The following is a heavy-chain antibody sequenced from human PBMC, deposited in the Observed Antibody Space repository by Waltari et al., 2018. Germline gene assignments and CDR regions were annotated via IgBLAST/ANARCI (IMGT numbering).Heavy chain of an antibody. CDR2: IYHSGST. CDR3: ASQLIAVAGTVLFDY. J-gene: IGHJ4*02. V-gene: IGHV4-38-2*01. CDR1: GYSISSGYY. Sequence: QVQLQESGPGLVKPSETLSLTCAVSGYSISSGYYWGWIRQPPGKGLEWIGSIYHSGSTYYNPSRKSRVTISVDTSKNQFSLKLSSVTAADTAVYYCASQLIAVAGTVLFDYWGQGTLVTVSS. D-gene: IGHD6-19*01.